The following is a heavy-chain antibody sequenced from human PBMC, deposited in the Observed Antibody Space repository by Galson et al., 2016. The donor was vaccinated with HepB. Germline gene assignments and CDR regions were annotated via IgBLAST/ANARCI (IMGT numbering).Heavy chain of an antibody. CDR1: GFTFNDYA. V-gene: IGHV3-23*01. CDR3: ARASGSYFHWYFDL. CDR2: ISGSATST. D-gene: IGHD1-26*01. J-gene: IGHJ2*01. Sequence: SLRLSCAASGFTFNDYAMSWVRQAPGKGLERVSIISGSATSTYFADSVKGRFSTSRDEYKNTLFLQMNRLRAEDTAVYYCARASGSYFHWYFDLWGRGTLVTVSS.